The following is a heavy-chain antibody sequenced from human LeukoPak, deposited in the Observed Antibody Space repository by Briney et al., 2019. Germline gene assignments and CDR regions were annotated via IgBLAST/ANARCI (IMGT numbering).Heavy chain of an antibody. Sequence: GGSLRLSYAASGFTFSSYGMHWVRQAPGKGLEWVAFIRYDGSNKYYADSVKGRFTISRDNSKNTLYLQMNSLRAEDTAVYYCAKGELWTYYYYYYGMDVWGQGTTVTVSS. D-gene: IGHD3-16*01. V-gene: IGHV3-30*02. CDR3: AKGELWTYYYYYYGMDV. J-gene: IGHJ6*02. CDR2: IRYDGSNK. CDR1: GFTFSSYG.